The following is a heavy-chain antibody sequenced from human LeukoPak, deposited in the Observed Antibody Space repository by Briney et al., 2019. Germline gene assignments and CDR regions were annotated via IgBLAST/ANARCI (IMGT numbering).Heavy chain of an antibody. V-gene: IGHV4-4*07. CDR1: GGSISSHY. Sequence: SSETLSLTCTVSGGSISSHYWRWIRQPAGKGVDWVGRTYIRGKTDYNPSLKRRVSISLDESRNQFSLNGNCVTGADTAVYYCARALVGAYDSSGYPSYWYFDLWGRGTLVTVSS. J-gene: IGHJ2*01. CDR3: ARALVGAYDSSGYPSYWYFDL. CDR2: TYIRGKT. D-gene: IGHD3-22*01.